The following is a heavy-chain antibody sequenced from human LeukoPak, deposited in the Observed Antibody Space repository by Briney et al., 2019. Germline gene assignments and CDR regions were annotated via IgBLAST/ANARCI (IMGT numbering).Heavy chain of an antibody. J-gene: IGHJ4*02. CDR3: AKTPKLVRGAPDY. CDR2: IRGGGDNT. CDR1: GFTFSTYA. D-gene: IGHD3-10*01. Sequence: GGSLRLSCAASGFTFSTYAMTWVRQAPGKGLEWVSGIRGGGDNTYYADSVKGRFTISRDNSKNTLYLQMNSLRAEDTAIYYCAKTPKLVRGAPDYWGQGTLVTVSS. V-gene: IGHV3-23*01.